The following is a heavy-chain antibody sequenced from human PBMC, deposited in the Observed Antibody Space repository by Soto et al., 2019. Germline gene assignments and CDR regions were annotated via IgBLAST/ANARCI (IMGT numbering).Heavy chain of an antibody. CDR3: ARTGSGSYPV. V-gene: IGHV1-69*06. J-gene: IGHJ4*02. Sequence: QVQLQESGPGLVKPSGTLSLTCAVSGDSVTTNHWWSWVRQAPGKGLEWIGGIIPIFGTANYAQKFQGRVTITADKSTSTAYMELSSLRSEDTAVYYCARTGSGSYPVWGQGTLVTVSS. CDR2: IIPIFGTA. CDR1: GDSVTTN. D-gene: IGHD3-10*01.